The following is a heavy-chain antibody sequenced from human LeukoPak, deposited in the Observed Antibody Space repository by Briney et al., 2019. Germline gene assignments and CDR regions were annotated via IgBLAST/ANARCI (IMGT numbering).Heavy chain of an antibody. Sequence: GGSLRLSCSVSGFTFSTYVMLWVRQAPGKGLEYVSAISSNGDNTYYADSVKGRFTISRDNSKNTLYLQMSSLRADDTAVYYCVRGTGYWGQGTLVTVSS. CDR1: GFTFSTYV. J-gene: IGHJ4*02. CDR2: ISSNGDNT. V-gene: IGHV3-64D*06. CDR3: VRGTGY.